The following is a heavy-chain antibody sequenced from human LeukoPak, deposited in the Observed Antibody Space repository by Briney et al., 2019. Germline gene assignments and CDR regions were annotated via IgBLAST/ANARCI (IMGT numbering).Heavy chain of an antibody. J-gene: IGHJ4*02. D-gene: IGHD6-6*01. CDR2: ISYDGSNK. CDR3: AKDDSSSAGTLPLY. V-gene: IGHV3-30*18. CDR1: GFTFSSYG. Sequence: GGSLRLSCADSGFTFSSYGMHWVRQAPGKGLEWVAVISYDGSNKYYADSVKGRFTISRDNSKNTLYLQMNSLRAEDTAVYYCAKDDSSSAGTLPLYWGQGTLVTVSS.